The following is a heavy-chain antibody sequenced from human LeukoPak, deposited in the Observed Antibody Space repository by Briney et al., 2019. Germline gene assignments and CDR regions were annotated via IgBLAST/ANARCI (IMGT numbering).Heavy chain of an antibody. D-gene: IGHD6-19*01. Sequence: GASVKVSCKASGYTFTRYALHWVRQAPGQRLEWMGWINPGNGNTKYGENFQDRVTITRDTSASTAYMDLSSLRSEDTAVYYCARDSSSGYTDYFDYWGQGTLVTVSP. J-gene: IGHJ4*02. V-gene: IGHV1-3*01. CDR3: ARDSSSGYTDYFDY. CDR2: INPGNGNT. CDR1: GYTFTRYA.